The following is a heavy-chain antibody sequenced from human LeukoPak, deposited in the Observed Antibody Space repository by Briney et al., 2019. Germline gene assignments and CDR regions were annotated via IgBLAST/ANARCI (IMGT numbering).Heavy chain of an antibody. CDR1: GFTFTSYA. CDR2: ISGSGAST. J-gene: IGHJ6*02. Sequence: GGSLRLSCAASGFTFTSYAMTWVRQAPGKGLEWVSGISGSGASTDYADSVRGRFTISRDNSKNTLFLQMNSLRAEDTAVYYCAKVLNIYHYYGMDVWGQGTTVTASS. D-gene: IGHD2/OR15-2a*01. V-gene: IGHV3-23*01. CDR3: AKVLNIYHYYGMDV.